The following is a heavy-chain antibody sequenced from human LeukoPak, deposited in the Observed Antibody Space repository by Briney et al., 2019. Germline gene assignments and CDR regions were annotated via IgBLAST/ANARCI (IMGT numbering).Heavy chain of an antibody. Sequence: SETLSLTCTASGGSISSSTYYWDWIRQPPGKGLEWIGSIYYSGSTYYNPSLKSRVTISVDTSKNQFSLKLSSVTAADTAVYYCARGVGAARPNSPFDYWGQGTLVTVSS. D-gene: IGHD6-6*01. CDR3: ARGVGAARPNSPFDY. CDR1: GGSISSSTYY. J-gene: IGHJ4*02. CDR2: IYYSGST. V-gene: IGHV4-39*07.